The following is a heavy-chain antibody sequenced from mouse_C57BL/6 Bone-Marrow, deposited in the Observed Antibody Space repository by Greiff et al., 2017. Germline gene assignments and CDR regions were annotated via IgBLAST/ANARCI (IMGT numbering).Heavy chain of an antibody. CDR3: ARHRDGYYGDYAMDY. V-gene: IGHV5-6*01. CDR1: GFTFSSYG. D-gene: IGHD2-3*01. Sequence: EVNVVESGGDLVKPGGSLKLSCAASGFTFSSYGMSWVRQTPDKRLEWVATISSGGSYTYYPDSVKGRFTISRDNAKNTLYVQMSSLKSEDTAMYYCARHRDGYYGDYAMDYWGQGTSVTVSS. J-gene: IGHJ4*01. CDR2: ISSGGSYT.